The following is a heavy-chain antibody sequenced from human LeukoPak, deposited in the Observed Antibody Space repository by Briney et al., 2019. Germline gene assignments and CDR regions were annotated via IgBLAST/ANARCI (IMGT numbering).Heavy chain of an antibody. J-gene: IGHJ4*02. CDR2: ISSSSRTI. V-gene: IGHV3-48*02. D-gene: IGHD6-19*01. Sequence: GGSQRLSCAASGFTFSSYSMNWVRQAPGKGLEWVSYISSSSRTIYYADSVKGRFTISRDNAKNSLYLQMNSLRDEDTAVYYCARDLPPGSSGWYLGYWGQGTWSPSPQ. CDR3: ARDLPPGSSGWYLGY. CDR1: GFTFSSYS.